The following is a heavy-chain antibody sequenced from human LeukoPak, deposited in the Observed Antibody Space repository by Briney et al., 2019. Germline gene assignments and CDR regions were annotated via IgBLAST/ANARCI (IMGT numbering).Heavy chain of an antibody. CDR2: IRYDGSIK. CDR1: GFTFNNYG. D-gene: IGHD3-10*01. Sequence: GGSLRLSCAASGFTFNNYGMHWVRQAPGKGLEWVAFIRYDGSIKYYADYVKGRFTISRDNSKNTLYLQMNSLRAEDTAVYYCAKEAPMVRGVMGDYWGQGTLVTVSS. J-gene: IGHJ4*02. V-gene: IGHV3-30*02. CDR3: AKEAPMVRGVMGDY.